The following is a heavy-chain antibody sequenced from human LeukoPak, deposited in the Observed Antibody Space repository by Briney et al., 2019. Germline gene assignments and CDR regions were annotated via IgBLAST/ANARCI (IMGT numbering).Heavy chain of an antibody. V-gene: IGHV3-21*01. CDR1: GFTFSSYS. D-gene: IGHD3-9*01. CDR2: ISSSSSYI. J-gene: IGHJ6*04. CDR3: ARDTYYDILTGPSGLDV. Sequence: GGSLRLSCAASGFTFSSYSMNWVRQAPGKGLEWGSSISSSSSYIYYADSVKGRFTLSRDNAENSLYLQMNRLRAEDTAVYYCARDTYYDILTGPSGLDVWGKGTTVTVSS.